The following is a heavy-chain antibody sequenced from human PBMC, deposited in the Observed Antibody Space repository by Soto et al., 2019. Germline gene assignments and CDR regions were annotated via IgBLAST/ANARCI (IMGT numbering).Heavy chain of an antibody. CDR2: ISGSGGSA. CDR3: AKGHPYYDILTGYDY. Sequence: GGSLRLSCAASGFTFSSYAMSWVRQAPGKGLEWVSAISGSGGSAYYADSVKGRFTISRDNSKNTLYLQMNSLRAEDTAVYYCAKGHPYYDILTGYDYWGQGTLVTVSS. D-gene: IGHD3-9*01. CDR1: GFTFSSYA. J-gene: IGHJ4*02. V-gene: IGHV3-23*01.